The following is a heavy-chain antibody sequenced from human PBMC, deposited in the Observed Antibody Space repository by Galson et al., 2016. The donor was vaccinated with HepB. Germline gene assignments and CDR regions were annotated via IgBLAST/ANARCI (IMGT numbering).Heavy chain of an antibody. Sequence: SLRLSCAASTLNVSKNYMMWVRQAPGQGLEWLSYISARGDYTNYADSVKGRFTISRDNAKKSLYLQMNSLTVEDTAVYYCGRNVGPLGPGTLVTVSS. CDR1: TLNVSKNY. CDR3: GRNVGP. CDR2: ISARGDYT. J-gene: IGHJ5*02. D-gene: IGHD1-26*01. V-gene: IGHV3-11*03.